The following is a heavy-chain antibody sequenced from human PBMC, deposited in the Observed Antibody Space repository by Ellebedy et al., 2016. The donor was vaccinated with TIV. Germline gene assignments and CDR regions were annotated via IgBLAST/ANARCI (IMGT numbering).Heavy chain of an antibody. CDR1: GFTFSCCA. CDR3: ARGTTHRRSTVITNFDC. CDR2: LSNSGDTT. D-gene: IGHD4-23*01. Sequence: PGGSLRLSCAASGFTFSCCAMSWVRQTPGKGLEWVSVLSNSGDTTYADSMKGRFTISSDNSKNTLYLQMNSLRAEDPAVYYCARGTTHRRSTVITNFDCWGQGTLVTVSS. V-gene: IGHV3-23*01. J-gene: IGHJ4*02.